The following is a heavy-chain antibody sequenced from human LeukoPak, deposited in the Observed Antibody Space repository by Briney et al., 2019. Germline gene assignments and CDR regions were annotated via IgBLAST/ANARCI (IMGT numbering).Heavy chain of an antibody. V-gene: IGHV3-9*01. CDR2: ISWNSGTI. CDR1: GFTFDDYA. Sequence: GRSLRLSCAASGFTFDDYAMHWVRQAPGKGLEWVSGISWNSGTIDYADSVKGRFTISRDNAKDSLYLQMNSPTAEDTAVYYCAKAQQLWYHFDYWGQGTLVTVSS. D-gene: IGHD5-18*01. CDR3: AKAQQLWYHFDY. J-gene: IGHJ4*02.